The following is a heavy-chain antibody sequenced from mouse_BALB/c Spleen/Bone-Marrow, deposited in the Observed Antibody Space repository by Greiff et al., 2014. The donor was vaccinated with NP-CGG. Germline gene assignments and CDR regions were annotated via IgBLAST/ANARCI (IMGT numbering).Heavy chain of an antibody. V-gene: IGHV1-14*01. D-gene: IGHD1-1*01. CDR1: GYTFTSYV. Sequence: VQLKESGPELVKPGASVKMSCKASGYTFTSYVMHWVKQKPGQGLERIGYINPYNDGTKYNEKFKGKATLTSDKPSSTAYMELSSLTSEDSAVYYCARYPDYYGSSYAMDYWGQGTSVTVSS. J-gene: IGHJ4*01. CDR3: ARYPDYYGSSYAMDY. CDR2: INPYNDGT.